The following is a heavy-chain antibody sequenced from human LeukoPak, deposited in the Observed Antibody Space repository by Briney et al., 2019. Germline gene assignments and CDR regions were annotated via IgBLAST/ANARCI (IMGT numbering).Heavy chain of an antibody. D-gene: IGHD6-19*01. Sequence: VASVKVSCKASGYTFTGYYIHWVRQAPGQGLEYMGWINPNSGGTNYAQKFQGRVTMTRDTSISTAYMELSGLRSDDTAVYYCARDLYQWLPSTRPRDYYYYMDVWGEGTTVTVSS. J-gene: IGHJ6*03. CDR2: INPNSGGT. CDR1: GYTFTGYY. V-gene: IGHV1-2*02. CDR3: ARDLYQWLPSTRPRDYYYYMDV.